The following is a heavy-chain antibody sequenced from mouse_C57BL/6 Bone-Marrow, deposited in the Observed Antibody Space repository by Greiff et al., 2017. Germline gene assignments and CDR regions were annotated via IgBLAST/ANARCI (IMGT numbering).Heavy chain of an antibody. CDR2: IYPRSGNT. Sequence: VQLQQSGAELARPGASVKLSCKASGYTFTSYGISWVKQRTGQGLEWIGEIYPRSGNTHYNAKFKGKATLTADKSSSPAYMELRGLTSAGSAVYYGAAGYYGSSYVSGYFDVWGTGTTVTVSS. V-gene: IGHV1-81*01. CDR1: GYTFTSYG. D-gene: IGHD1-1*01. J-gene: IGHJ1*03. CDR3: AAGYYGSSYVSGYFDV.